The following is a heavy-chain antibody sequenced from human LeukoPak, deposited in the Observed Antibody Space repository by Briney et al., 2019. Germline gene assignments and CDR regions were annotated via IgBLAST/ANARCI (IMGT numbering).Heavy chain of an antibody. CDR3: ARDRTLGGYNWFDP. Sequence: SVKISCKASGGTFSSYAISWVRQAPGQGLEWMGGIIPIFGTANYAQKFQGRVTITADESTSTAYMELSSLRSEDTAVYYCARDRTLGGYNWFDPWGQGTLVTVSS. J-gene: IGHJ5*02. D-gene: IGHD2-15*01. CDR1: GGTFSSYA. CDR2: IIPIFGTA. V-gene: IGHV1-69*13.